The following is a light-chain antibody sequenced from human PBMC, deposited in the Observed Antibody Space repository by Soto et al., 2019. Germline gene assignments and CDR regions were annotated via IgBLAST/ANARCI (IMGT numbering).Light chain of an antibody. CDR3: ATWDDSLNGVV. CDR1: SSNIGNNA. J-gene: IGLJ3*02. V-gene: IGLV1-36*01. CDR2: YDD. Sequence: QSVLPQPPSVSEAPGQSVSISCSGGSSNIGNNAVQWYQQLPGTAPALIIYYDDLVPAGVSDRYSGSKSGTSASLAISGLKSEVEADYFCATWDDSLNGVVFGGGTKLTVL.